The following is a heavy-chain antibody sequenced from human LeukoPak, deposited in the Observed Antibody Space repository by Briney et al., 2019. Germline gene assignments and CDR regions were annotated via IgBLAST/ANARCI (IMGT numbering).Heavy chain of an antibody. CDR1: GFTFSTYP. J-gene: IGHJ3*02. V-gene: IGHV3-48*01. D-gene: IGHD4-17*01. CDR2: ISSPRTTI. CDR3: ARDLYGDYEVGAFDI. Sequence: GGSLRLSCAASGFTFSTYPMNWVRQPPGKGLEWVSYISSPRTTIYYADSVKSRFTISRDNTRNSLYLQMNSLRAEDTAVYYCARDLYGDYEVGAFDIRGQGTMVTVSS.